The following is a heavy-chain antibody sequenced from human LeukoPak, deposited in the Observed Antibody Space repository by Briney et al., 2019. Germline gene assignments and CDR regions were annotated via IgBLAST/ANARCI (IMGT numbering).Heavy chain of an antibody. J-gene: IGHJ4*02. V-gene: IGHV3-23*01. CDR1: GGSISSSSYY. CDR3: ARAGDYGGNLDY. CDR2: ISGSGGST. Sequence: ETLSLTCTVSGGSISSSSYYWGWVRQAPGKGLEWASAISGSGGSTYYADSVKGRFTISRDNSENMLYLQMNSLRAEDTAVYYCARAGDYGGNLDYWGQGTLVTVSS. D-gene: IGHD4-23*01.